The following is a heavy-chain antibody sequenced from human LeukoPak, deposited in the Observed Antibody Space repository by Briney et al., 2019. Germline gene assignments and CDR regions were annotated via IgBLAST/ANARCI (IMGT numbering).Heavy chain of an antibody. Sequence: PGGSLRLSCAASGFIFSDYYVSWIRQAPGKGLEWVSYISGSGDTKYYADSVKGRFTISRDNAKNSLYLQMNSLRAEDTAVYYCARDPRIAVAGKYFDYWGQGTLVTVSS. D-gene: IGHD6-19*01. CDR2: ISGSGDTK. CDR1: GFIFSDYY. J-gene: IGHJ4*02. CDR3: ARDPRIAVAGKYFDY. V-gene: IGHV3-11*01.